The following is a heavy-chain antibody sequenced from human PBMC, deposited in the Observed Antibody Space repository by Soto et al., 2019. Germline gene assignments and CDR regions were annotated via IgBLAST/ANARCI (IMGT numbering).Heavy chain of an antibody. CDR2: IYHSGST. D-gene: IGHD5-18*01. Sequence: SETLSLTCAVSGGSISSCGYSWSWIRQPPGKGLEWIGYIYHSGSTYYNPSLKSRVTISVDRSKNQFSLKLSSVTAADTAVYYCARAPPGTAMVIVSYWGQGTLVTVSS. CDR1: GGSISSCGYS. V-gene: IGHV4-30-2*01. CDR3: ARAPPGTAMVIVSY. J-gene: IGHJ4*02.